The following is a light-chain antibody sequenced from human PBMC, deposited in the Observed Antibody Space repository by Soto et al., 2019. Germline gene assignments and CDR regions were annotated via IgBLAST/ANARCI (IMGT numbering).Light chain of an antibody. V-gene: IGLV2-8*01. CDR2: DVN. J-gene: IGLJ3*02. Sequence: QSALTQPPSASGSPGQSVTISCTGTSSDVGGYVSWYRQHPGKAPQLIIYDVNKRPSGVPDRFSGSKSGNTASLTVSGLQAEDEADYYCTSYAGDTSLGVLGGGTKLTVL. CDR3: TSYAGDTSLGV. CDR1: SSDVGGY.